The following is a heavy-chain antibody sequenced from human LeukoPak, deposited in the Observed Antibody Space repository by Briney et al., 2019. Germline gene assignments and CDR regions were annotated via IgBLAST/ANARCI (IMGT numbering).Heavy chain of an antibody. V-gene: IGHV1-69*04. J-gene: IGHJ5*02. Sequence: SVKVSCKASGGTFSSYAISWVRQAPGQGLEWMGRIIPILGIANYAQKFQGRVTITADKSTSTAYMELSSLRSEDTTVYYCASRSYGSGSYYLLNWFDPWGQGTLVTVSS. CDR2: IIPILGIA. CDR1: GGTFSSYA. D-gene: IGHD3-10*01. CDR3: ASRSYGSGSYYLLNWFDP.